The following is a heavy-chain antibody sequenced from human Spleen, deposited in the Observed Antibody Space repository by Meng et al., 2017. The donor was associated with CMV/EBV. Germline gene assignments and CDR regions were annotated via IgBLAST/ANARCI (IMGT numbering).Heavy chain of an antibody. CDR2: IYPGDSDT. CDR3: ARHQGYSSSSSYYYHAVDV. D-gene: IGHD6-6*01. J-gene: IGHJ6*02. CDR1: GYTFTNNW. V-gene: IGHV5-51*01. Sequence: GESLKISCKGSGYTFTNNWIGWVRQMPGKGLEWMGIIYPGDSDTKYSPSFEGQVTISVDKSISTAYLQWSSLRASDTAMYYCARHQGYSSSSSYYYHAVDVWGQGTPVTVSS.